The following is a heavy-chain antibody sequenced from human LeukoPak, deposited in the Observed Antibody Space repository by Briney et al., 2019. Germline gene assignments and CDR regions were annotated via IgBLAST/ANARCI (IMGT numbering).Heavy chain of an antibody. Sequence: ASVKVSCKASGYTFTSYGISWVRQAPGQGLEWMGWISAYNGNTNYAQKLQGRVTMTTDTSTSTAYMELSRLRSDDTAVYYCARADYDILTGYYKGEGWFDYWGQGTLVTVSS. D-gene: IGHD3-9*01. CDR3: ARADYDILTGYYKGEGWFDY. V-gene: IGHV1-18*01. J-gene: IGHJ4*02. CDR2: ISAYNGNT. CDR1: GYTFTSYG.